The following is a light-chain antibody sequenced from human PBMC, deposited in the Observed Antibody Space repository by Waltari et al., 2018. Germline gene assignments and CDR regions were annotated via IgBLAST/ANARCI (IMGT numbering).Light chain of an antibody. CDR1: QSISSY. Sequence: AIRITQSQSSPSASTGNRATSTGRGGQSISSYLAWYQQKPGKAPKVLIYAASPLQSGVPSRFSGSGSGTDFTLTISCLQSEDFAIYYCQQYYSSPATFGQGTKVEIK. V-gene: IGKV1-8*01. CDR3: QQYYSSPAT. J-gene: IGKJ1*01. CDR2: AAS.